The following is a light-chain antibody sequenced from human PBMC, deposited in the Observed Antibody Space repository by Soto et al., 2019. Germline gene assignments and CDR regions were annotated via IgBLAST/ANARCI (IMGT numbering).Light chain of an antibody. CDR3: QQYGSSPGFT. V-gene: IGKV3-20*01. CDR2: GAS. Sequence: EIVLTQSPGTLSLSPGERATLSCRASQSVSSSYLAWYQQKPGQAPRLLIYGASSRATGIPDRFSGSGSGTDFTLAISRLEPEDFAVYYCQQYGSSPGFTFGPGP. CDR1: QSVSSSY. J-gene: IGKJ3*01.